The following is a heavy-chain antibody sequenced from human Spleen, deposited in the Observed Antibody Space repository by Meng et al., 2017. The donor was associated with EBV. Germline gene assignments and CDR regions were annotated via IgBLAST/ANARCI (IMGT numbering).Heavy chain of an antibody. D-gene: IGHD1-26*01. CDR2: ITPDGGRT. CDR1: GFSFSAYW. J-gene: IGHJ4*02. CDR3: SRDLMGPDDW. V-gene: IGHV3-74*01. Sequence: VPVVGAGGTLVQPGGSLRLSCATSGFSFSAYWMHWVRQVPGKGLQWVSRITPDGGRTDYADSVQGRFTISRDNAAKTLYLQMKSLRPEDTAVYYCSRDLMGPDDWWGQGTLVTVSS.